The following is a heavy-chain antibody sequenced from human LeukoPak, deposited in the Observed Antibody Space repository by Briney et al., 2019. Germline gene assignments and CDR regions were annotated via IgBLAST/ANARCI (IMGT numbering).Heavy chain of an antibody. V-gene: IGHV3-21*01. Sequence: PGGSLRLSCAASGFTFSSYSMNWVRQAPGKGPEWVSSISSSSSYIYYADSVEGRFTISRDNAKNSLYLQMNSLRAEDTAVYYCARAGYSSSSDAFDIWAKGQWSPSLQ. J-gene: IGHJ3*02. D-gene: IGHD6-6*01. CDR2: ISSSSSYI. CDR3: ARAGYSSSSDAFDI. CDR1: GFTFSSYS.